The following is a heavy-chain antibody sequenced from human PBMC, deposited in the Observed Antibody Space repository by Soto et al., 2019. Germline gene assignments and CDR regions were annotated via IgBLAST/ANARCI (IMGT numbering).Heavy chain of an antibody. Sequence: EVQLVESGGGLVQPGGSLRLSGTASGFTFSNHWMHWVRQGPGQGLVWVSRINTDGSFRDYADSVRGRFTISRDNAKNTLILQMNSLRAEDTAVYYCVRGTSAWSGKDYWGQGTLVTVSS. J-gene: IGHJ4*02. CDR2: INTDGSFR. V-gene: IGHV3-74*01. CDR1: GFTFSNHW. D-gene: IGHD6-19*01. CDR3: VRGTSAWSGKDY.